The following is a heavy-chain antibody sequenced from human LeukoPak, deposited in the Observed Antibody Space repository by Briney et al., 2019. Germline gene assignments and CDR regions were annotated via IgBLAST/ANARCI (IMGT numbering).Heavy chain of an antibody. V-gene: IGHV1-2*02. D-gene: IGHD3-10*01. CDR1: GYTFTASY. J-gene: IGHJ4*02. Sequence: ASVKVSCKTSGYTFTASYIYWVRQAPGQGLEWMGRINPNSGDTDYAQKFQGRVTMTRDTSITTAYMELTSLRSDDTAVYYCARDLFYSVSGTYYNVGRVFNYWGQGTLVTVSS. CDR2: INPNSGDT. CDR3: ARDLFYSVSGTYYNVGRVFNY.